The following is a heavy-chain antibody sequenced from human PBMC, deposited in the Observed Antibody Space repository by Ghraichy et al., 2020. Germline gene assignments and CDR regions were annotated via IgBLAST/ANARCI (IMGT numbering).Heavy chain of an antibody. J-gene: IGHJ6*02. Sequence: LNISCAASGFTFSSYSMNWVRQAPGKGLEWVSYISSSSSTIYYADSVKGRFTISRDNAKNSLYLQMNSLRDEDTAVYYCAGYNPSGPFGMDVWGQGTTVTVSS. D-gene: IGHD1-14*01. CDR3: AGYNPSGPFGMDV. V-gene: IGHV3-48*02. CDR2: ISSSSSTI. CDR1: GFTFSSYS.